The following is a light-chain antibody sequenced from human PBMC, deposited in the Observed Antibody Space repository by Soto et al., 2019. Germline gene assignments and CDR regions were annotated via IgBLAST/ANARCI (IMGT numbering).Light chain of an antibody. V-gene: IGKV3-11*01. J-gene: IGKJ4*01. CDR3: QQRTNWLT. CDR1: QSVTWY. Sequence: EIVLTQSPSTLSLSPGERPTLSCRASQSVTWYLAWYQQKPGQAPRLLIYDATNRATGIPARFSGSGSGTDFTLTISSLEPEDFAVYYCQQRTNWLTFGGGTKVDIK. CDR2: DAT.